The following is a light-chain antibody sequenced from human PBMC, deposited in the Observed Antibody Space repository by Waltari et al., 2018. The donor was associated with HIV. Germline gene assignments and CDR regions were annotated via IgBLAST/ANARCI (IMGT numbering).Light chain of an antibody. CDR2: SNN. Sequence: QYVLTQPTSASGTPGQNITISCSRNISNIGTTSVNWYQQFSGAAPKLLIFSNNQHPSAVPARFSGSKSGSAASLAISGLHSDDEAIYHCATWDDTLSGPVFGGGTKLTVL. CDR1: ISNIGTTS. CDR3: ATWDDTLSGPV. V-gene: IGLV1-44*01. J-gene: IGLJ3*02.